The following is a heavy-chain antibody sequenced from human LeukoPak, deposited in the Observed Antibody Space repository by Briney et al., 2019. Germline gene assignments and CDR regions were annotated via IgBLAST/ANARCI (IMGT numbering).Heavy chain of an antibody. J-gene: IGHJ4*02. CDR3: ARVHINYGLGNDY. D-gene: IGHD4-11*01. V-gene: IGHV3-21*01. CDR2: ISSSRTYI. CDR1: GFTFSGYS. Sequence: GGSLRLSCAASGFTFSGYSMNWVRQAPGKGLGWVSSISSSRTYIYYADSMKGRFTISRDNAKNSLYLQMNSLRAEDTAVYYCARVHINYGLGNDYWGQGTLVTVSS.